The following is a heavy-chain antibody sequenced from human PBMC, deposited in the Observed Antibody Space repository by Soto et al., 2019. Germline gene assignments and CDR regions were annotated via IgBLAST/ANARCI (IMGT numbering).Heavy chain of an antibody. J-gene: IGHJ4*02. Sequence: GGSLRLCCAASGFTFSNAWMTWVRQAPGKGLEWIGRIKSKTDGGTIYYAAAVKGRFTISRDDSKNTVYLQMNSLKTEDTAVYYCTTTGTIDHWGQGTMVTVSS. CDR3: TTTGTIDH. V-gene: IGHV3-15*01. D-gene: IGHD1-1*01. CDR2: IKSKTDGGTI. CDR1: GFTFSNAW.